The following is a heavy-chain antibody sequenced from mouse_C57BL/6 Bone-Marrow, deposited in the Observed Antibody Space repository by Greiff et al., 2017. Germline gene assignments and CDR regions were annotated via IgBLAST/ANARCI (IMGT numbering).Heavy chain of an antibody. CDR3: ARYDGYYLYWYFDV. CDR1: GYTFTSYW. CDR2: IYPGSGST. V-gene: IGHV1-55*01. Sequence: QVHVKQSGAELVKPGASVKMSCKASGYTFTSYWITWVKQRPGQGLEWIGDIYPGSGSTNYNEKFKSKATLTVDTSSSTAYMQLSSLTSEDSAVYYCARYDGYYLYWYFDVWGTGTTVTVSS. D-gene: IGHD2-3*01. J-gene: IGHJ1*03.